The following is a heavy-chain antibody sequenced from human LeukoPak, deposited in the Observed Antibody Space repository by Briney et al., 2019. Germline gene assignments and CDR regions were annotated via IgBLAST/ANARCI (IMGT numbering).Heavy chain of an antibody. V-gene: IGHV3-48*03. D-gene: IGHD4-17*01. CDR2: ISSGGSSM. CDR3: ARDMTTVTTSSVSGYYFYGMDV. J-gene: IGHJ6*02. CDR1: GFTFSSYE. Sequence: PGGSLRLSCAVPGFTFSSYEMNWVRQAPGKGLEWVSYISSGGSSMFYADSVKGRFTISRDNAKNSLYLQMNSLRAEDTAVYYCARDMTTVTTSSVSGYYFYGMDVWGQGTAVTVAS.